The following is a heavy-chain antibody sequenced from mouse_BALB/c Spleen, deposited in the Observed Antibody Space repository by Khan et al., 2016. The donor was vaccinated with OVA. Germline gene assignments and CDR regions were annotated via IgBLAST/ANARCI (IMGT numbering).Heavy chain of an antibody. CDR2: IIPNNGDT. CDR1: GYTFTEYT. Sequence: VQLQQSGPELVKPGASVKISCKTSGYTFTEYTMHWVKQSHGKSLEWIGGIIPNNGDTNYNQKFKGKATLTVDKSSSTAYMELRSLTSEDSAVYCCARGAYYRYDGYFDVWGAGTTVTVSS. J-gene: IGHJ1*01. V-gene: IGHV1-18*01. CDR3: ARGAYYRYDGYFDV. D-gene: IGHD2-14*01.